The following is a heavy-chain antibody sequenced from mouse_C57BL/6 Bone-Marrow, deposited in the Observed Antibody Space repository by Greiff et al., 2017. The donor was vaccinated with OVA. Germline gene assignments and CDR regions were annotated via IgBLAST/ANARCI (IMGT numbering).Heavy chain of an antibody. CDR2: IDPENGDT. J-gene: IGHJ3*01. CDR1: GFNIKDDY. D-gene: IGHD1-1*01. CDR3: TTQELPFAY. V-gene: IGHV14-4*01. Sequence: EVKLMESGAELVRPGASVKLSCTASGFNIKDDYMHWVKQRPEQGLEWIGWIDPENGDTEYASKFQGKATITADTSSNTAYLQLSSLTSEDTAVYYCTTQELPFAYWGQGTLVTVSA.